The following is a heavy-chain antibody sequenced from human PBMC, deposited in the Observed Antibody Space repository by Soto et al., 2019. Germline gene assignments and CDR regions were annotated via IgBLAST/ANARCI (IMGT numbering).Heavy chain of an antibody. D-gene: IGHD4-17*01. V-gene: IGHV4-59*01. CDR3: ARDVYGEIDY. CDR1: GGSISSYY. J-gene: IGHJ4*02. CDR2: IYYSGST. Sequence: SETLSLTCTVSGGSISSYYWSWIRQPPGKGLEWIGYIYYSGSTNYNPSLKSRVTISVDTSKNQFSLKLSSVTAADTAVYYCARDVYGEIDYWGQGTLVTVSS.